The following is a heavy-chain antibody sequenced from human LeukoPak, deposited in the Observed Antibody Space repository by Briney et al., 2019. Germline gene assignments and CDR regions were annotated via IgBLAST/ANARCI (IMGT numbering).Heavy chain of an antibody. J-gene: IGHJ3*02. Sequence: GGSLRLSCAASGFSFTNDHMNWVRQAPGKGLEWVSFISHDSTLITYADSAKGRFIVSRDNAKKSLFLQMDSLRAEDTGIYYCTRDILPAIRAYDIWGQGTTVTVSS. CDR2: ISHDSTLI. D-gene: IGHD3-9*01. V-gene: IGHV3-21*01. CDR3: TRDILPAIRAYDI. CDR1: GFSFTNDH.